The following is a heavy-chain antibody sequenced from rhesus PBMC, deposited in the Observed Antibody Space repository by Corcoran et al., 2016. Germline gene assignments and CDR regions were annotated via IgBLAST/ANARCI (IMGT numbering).Heavy chain of an antibody. CDR2: IKNKAEVGTA. V-gene: IGHV3-16*02. J-gene: IGHJ4*01. CDR3: GGSWDYYFDY. Sequence: DVQLVESGGGLVPHGGSLRLSWSASGLHFITSWVGVVSTAPGKGLDWVGSIKNKAEVGTAADSESVKARVTRSREDSKNTLYLQMNSLKTEDTAVYYCGGSWDYYFDYWGQGVLVTVSS. D-gene: IGHD6-25*01. CDR1: GLHFITSW.